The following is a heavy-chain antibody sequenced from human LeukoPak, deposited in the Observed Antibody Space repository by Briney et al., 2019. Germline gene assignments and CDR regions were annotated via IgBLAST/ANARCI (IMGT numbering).Heavy chain of an antibody. Sequence: GGSLRLSCAASGFTFSSYSMNWVRQGPGKGLEWDSSISSSSSYIYYADSVKGRFTISRDNAKNSLYLQMNSLRAEDTAVYYCAREGDYGGNSLGYWDQGTLVTVSS. J-gene: IGHJ4*02. D-gene: IGHD4-23*01. CDR3: AREGDYGGNSLGY. CDR1: GFTFSSYS. V-gene: IGHV3-21*01. CDR2: ISSSSSYI.